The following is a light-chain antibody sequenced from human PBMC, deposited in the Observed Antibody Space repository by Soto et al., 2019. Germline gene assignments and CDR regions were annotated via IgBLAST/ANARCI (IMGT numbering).Light chain of an antibody. J-gene: IGLJ3*02. CDR1: SSNIGSNT. CDR2: SNN. Sequence: HSALTQPPSASGTPGQRVTISCSGSSSNIGSNTVNWYQQLPGTAPKLLIYSNNQRPSGVPDRFSGSKSGTSASLAISGLQSEDEADYYCAAWDDSLNGWVFGGGTKLTVL. V-gene: IGLV1-44*01. CDR3: AAWDDSLNGWV.